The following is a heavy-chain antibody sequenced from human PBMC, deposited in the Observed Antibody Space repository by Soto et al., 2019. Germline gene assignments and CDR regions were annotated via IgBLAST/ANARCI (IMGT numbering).Heavy chain of an antibody. V-gene: IGHV4-4*02. CDR1: GGSISSSNW. Sequence: SETLSLTCAVSGGSISSSNWWSWVRQPPGKGLEWIGEIYHSGSTNYNPSLKSRVTISVDKSKNKFSLKLSSVTAADTAVYYCARFAPGTSSGYSYYFDYWGQGTLVTVSS. D-gene: IGHD3-22*01. CDR2: IYHSGST. CDR3: ARFAPGTSSGYSYYFDY. J-gene: IGHJ4*02.